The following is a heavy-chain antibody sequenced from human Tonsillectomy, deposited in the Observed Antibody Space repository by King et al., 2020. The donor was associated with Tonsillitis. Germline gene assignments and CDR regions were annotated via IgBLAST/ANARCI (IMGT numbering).Heavy chain of an antibody. D-gene: IGHD2-2*01. Sequence: VQLQESGPGLVKPSQTLSLTCTVSGGSISSGDYFWSWIRQHPGKGLEWIGYIYYSGSTHYNPSLKSRVTISVETSKNQFSLKLRSVTAADTAVYYCARDRGSTPNWFDTWGQGTLVTVSS. J-gene: IGHJ5*02. CDR1: GGSISSGDYF. CDR3: ARDRGSTPNWFDT. CDR2: IYYSGST. V-gene: IGHV4-31*03.